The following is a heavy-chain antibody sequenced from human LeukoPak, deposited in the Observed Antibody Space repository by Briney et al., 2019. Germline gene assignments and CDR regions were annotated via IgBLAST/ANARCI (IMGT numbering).Heavy chain of an antibody. J-gene: IGHJ6*02. CDR3: ARDRIAAAGKVPQEDYYYGMDV. CDR2: IYYSGST. V-gene: IGHV4-30-4*08. CDR1: GGSISSGDYY. D-gene: IGHD6-13*01. Sequence: SQTLSLTCTVSGGSISSGDYYWSCLRQPPGKGLECIGYIYYSGSTYYNPSLKSRVTISVDTSKNQFSLKLSSVTAADTAVYYCARDRIAAAGKVPQEDYYYGMDVWGQGTTVTVS.